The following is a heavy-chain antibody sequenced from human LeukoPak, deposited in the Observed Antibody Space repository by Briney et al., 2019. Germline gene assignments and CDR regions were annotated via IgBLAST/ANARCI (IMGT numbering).Heavy chain of an antibody. CDR3: ARDKYDHLWGSYRYDY. J-gene: IGHJ4*02. V-gene: IGHV3-7*01. Sequence: PGGSLRLSCAASGFTFTRHWRTWVRQAPGKGLEWVAKIKEDATEQSYADSVKGRFTISRDNAKNSLYLQIHSLRVEDTAVYFCARDKYDHLWGSYRYDYWGLGTLVIVSS. CDR2: IKEDATEQ. CDR1: GFTFTRHW. D-gene: IGHD3-16*02.